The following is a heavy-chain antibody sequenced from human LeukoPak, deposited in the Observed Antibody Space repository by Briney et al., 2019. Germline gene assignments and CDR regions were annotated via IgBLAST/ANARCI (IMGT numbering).Heavy chain of an antibody. V-gene: IGHV3-33*06. CDR2: IWYDGDNK. J-gene: IGHJ4*02. D-gene: IGHD3-22*01. CDR1: RFTFSSYV. CDR3: AKARATYLYDTSGYSALDY. Sequence: GRSLRLSCAASRFTFSSYVTHWVRQAPGKGLEWVALIWYDGDNKYYSDSVKGRFTISRDNSKNTLYLQMNSLRAEDTAVYYCAKARATYLYDTSGYSALDYWGQGTLVTVSS.